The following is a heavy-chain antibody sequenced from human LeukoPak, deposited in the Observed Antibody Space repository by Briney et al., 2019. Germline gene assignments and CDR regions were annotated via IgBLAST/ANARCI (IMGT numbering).Heavy chain of an antibody. CDR2: INHSGST. CDR3: AREAYGSGSPPSRSFDY. CDR1: GGSFSGYY. J-gene: IGHJ4*02. D-gene: IGHD3-10*01. V-gene: IGHV4-34*01. Sequence: SETLSLTCAVYGGSFSGYYWSWIRQPPGKGLEWIGEINHSGSTNYSPSLKSRVTISVDTSKNQFSLKLSSVTAADTAVYYCAREAYGSGSPPSRSFDYWGQGTLVTVSS.